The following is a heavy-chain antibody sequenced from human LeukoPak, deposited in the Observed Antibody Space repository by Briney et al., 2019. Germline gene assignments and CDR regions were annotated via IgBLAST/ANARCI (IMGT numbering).Heavy chain of an antibody. D-gene: IGHD3-10*01. Sequence: PGGSLRLSCAASGFTFSDYYMSWIRQAPGKGLEWVSYISSSGSTIYYADSVKGRFTISRDNAKNSLYLQMNSLRAEDTAVYYCAPSPGSLYYYGSGSYINWGQGTLVTVSS. CDR2: ISSSGSTI. CDR1: GFTFSDYY. V-gene: IGHV3-11*01. J-gene: IGHJ4*02. CDR3: APSPGSLYYYGSGSYIN.